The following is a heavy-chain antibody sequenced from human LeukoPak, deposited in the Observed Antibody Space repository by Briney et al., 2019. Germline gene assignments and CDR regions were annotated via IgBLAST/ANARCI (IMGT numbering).Heavy chain of an antibody. J-gene: IGHJ4*02. Sequence: ASVKVSCKASGYTFTSYDINWVRQATGQGLEWMGWMNPNSSNTGYAQKFQGRVTITRNTSISTAYMELSSLRSEDTAVYYCARSAKYDFWSGYHYYFDYWGQGTLVTVSS. CDR3: ARSAKYDFWSGYHYYFDY. V-gene: IGHV1-8*03. CDR1: GYTFTSYD. CDR2: MNPNSSNT. D-gene: IGHD3-3*01.